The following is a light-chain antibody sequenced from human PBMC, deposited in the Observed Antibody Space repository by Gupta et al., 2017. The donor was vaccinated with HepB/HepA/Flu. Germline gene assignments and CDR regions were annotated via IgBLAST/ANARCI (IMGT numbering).Light chain of an antibody. CDR3: QQDNSQGT. Sequence: DIQMTQSPSTLSASVGDRVTITCRASQSISNWLAWYQQKAGKAPKLLIYKASSLESGVPSRFSGSGSGTEFTLTSSSRQPDDFATYYCQQDNSQGTFGQGTKVEIK. CDR1: QSISNW. V-gene: IGKV1-5*03. J-gene: IGKJ1*01. CDR2: KAS.